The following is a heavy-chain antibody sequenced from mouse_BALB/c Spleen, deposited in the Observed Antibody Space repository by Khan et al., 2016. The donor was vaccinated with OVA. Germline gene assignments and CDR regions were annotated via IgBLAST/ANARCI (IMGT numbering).Heavy chain of an antibody. D-gene: IGHD1-1*01. J-gene: IGHJ2*01. V-gene: IGHV3-2*02. CDR1: GYSITSDYA. Sequence: EVQLQESGPGLVKPSQSLSLTCTVTGYSITSDYACNWIRQFPGNKLEWMGYISYSGRTSYNPSLKGRISITRDPSKNKIFLQLNSVTTEDTATDYCARSVTITTVVATDFDYWGQGTTLTVSS. CDR2: ISYSGRT. CDR3: ARSVTITTVVATDFDY.